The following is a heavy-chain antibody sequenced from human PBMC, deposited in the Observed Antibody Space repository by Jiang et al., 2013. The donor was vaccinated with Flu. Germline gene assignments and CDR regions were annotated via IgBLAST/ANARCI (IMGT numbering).Heavy chain of an antibody. CDR2: DWDDDK. D-gene: IGHD3-3*01. Sequence: TQTLTLTCTFSGFSLSTSGMCVSWIRQPPREGPGVACTHDWDDDKYYSTSLKTRLTISKDTSKNQVVLTMTNMDPVDTATYYCARIRAYDFWSGYPDYYYYYGMDVWGQGTTVTVSS. J-gene: IGHJ6*02. V-gene: IGHV2-70*01. CDR1: GFSLSTSGMC. CDR3: ARIRAYDFWSGYPDYYYYYGMDV.